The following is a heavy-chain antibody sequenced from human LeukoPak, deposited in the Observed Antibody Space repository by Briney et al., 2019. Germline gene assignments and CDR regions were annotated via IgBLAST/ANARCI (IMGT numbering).Heavy chain of an antibody. CDR2: INHSGST. Sequence: SETLSLTCAVYGGSFSGYYWSWIRQPPGKGLEWIGEINHSGSTNYNPSLKSRVTISVDTSKNQFSLKLSSVTAADTAVYYCARQAPMVRGVIITRNRYYFDYWGQGTLVTVSS. J-gene: IGHJ4*02. CDR3: ARQAPMVRGVIITRNRYYFDY. V-gene: IGHV4-34*01. CDR1: GGSFSGYY. D-gene: IGHD3-10*01.